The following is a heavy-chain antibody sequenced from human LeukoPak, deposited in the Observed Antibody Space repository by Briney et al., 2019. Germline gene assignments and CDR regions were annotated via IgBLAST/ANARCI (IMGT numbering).Heavy chain of an antibody. D-gene: IGHD3-10*01. CDR1: GGSVGSDNSY. CDR3: ARGYYYRT. Sequence: SETLSLTCTVSGGSVGSDNSYWNCIRQPAGKGLEWIGRIYADGSSTYNPSLKSRVTILVDTSKNQFSLRLTSMTAADTAVYYCARGYYYRTWGLGTLVTVSS. V-gene: IGHV4-61*02. CDR2: IYADGSS. J-gene: IGHJ4*02.